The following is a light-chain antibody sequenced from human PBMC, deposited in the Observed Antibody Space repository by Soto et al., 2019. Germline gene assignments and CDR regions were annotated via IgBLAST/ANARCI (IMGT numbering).Light chain of an antibody. CDR1: PSVTNY. CDR3: QQYGSSPLP. J-gene: IGKJ4*01. CDR2: GAS. V-gene: IGKV3-20*01. Sequence: IVWTQSPGSMSLSPGERATLSCRASPSVTNYLAWYQQKPGQPPRLLIYGASSRATGIPDRFSGSGSGTDFTLTISRLESEDFAVYHCQQYGSSPLPFGGGTKVDIK.